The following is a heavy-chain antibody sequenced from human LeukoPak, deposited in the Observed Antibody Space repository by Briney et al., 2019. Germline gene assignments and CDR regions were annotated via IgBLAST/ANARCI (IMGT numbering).Heavy chain of an antibody. D-gene: IGHD3-10*01. J-gene: IGHJ4*02. V-gene: IGHV4-59*01. Sequence: SETLSLXCTVSGGSISSYYWSWIRQPPGKGPEWIGYIYFSGSTNYNPSLKSRVTISVDTSKNQFSLKLSSVTAADTAVYYCARDYYSGFALFDYWGQGTLVTVSS. CDR3: ARDYYSGFALFDY. CDR1: GGSISSYY. CDR2: IYFSGST.